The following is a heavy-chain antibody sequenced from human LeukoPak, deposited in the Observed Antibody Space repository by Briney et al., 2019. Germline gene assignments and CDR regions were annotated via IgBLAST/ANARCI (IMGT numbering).Heavy chain of an antibody. CDR2: INPSGGST. CDR1: GYTFTSYY. Sequence: EASVKVSCKASGYTFTSYYMHWVRQAPGQGLEWMGIINPSGGSTSYAQKFQGRVTMTRDTSTSTVYMELSSLRSEDAAVYYCARDARHRYCSSTSCYRGWLDPWGQGTLVTVSS. V-gene: IGHV1-46*01. J-gene: IGHJ5*02. CDR3: ARDARHRYCSSTSCYRGWLDP. D-gene: IGHD2-2*01.